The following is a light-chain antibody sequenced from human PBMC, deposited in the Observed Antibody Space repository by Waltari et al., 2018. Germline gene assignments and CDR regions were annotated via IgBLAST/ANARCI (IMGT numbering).Light chain of an antibody. V-gene: IGKV3-11*01. CDR1: QSVYNF. J-gene: IGKJ4*01. Sequence: EVVLTQSQPTLSLSPGERATLSCRASQSVYNFLAWYQQKPGQAPRLLIHEASQRTTGIPARFSGSRSGTDFTLTISNLEPEDVAVYYCQQRANWPPLTFGGGTKVEIK. CDR2: EAS. CDR3: QQRANWPPLT.